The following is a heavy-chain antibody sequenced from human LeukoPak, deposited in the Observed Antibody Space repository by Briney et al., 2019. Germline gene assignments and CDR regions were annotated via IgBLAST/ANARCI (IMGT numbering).Heavy chain of an antibody. J-gene: IGHJ5*02. D-gene: IGHD3-3*01. CDR1: GFTFSSYG. CDR2: IRYDGSNK. V-gene: IGHV3-30*02. Sequence: PGGSLRLSCAASGFTFSSYGMHWVRQAPGKGLEWVAFIRYDGSNKYYADSVKGRFTISRDNSKNALYLQMNSLRAEDTAVYYCAKVGGDHKNTRDQWHYDFWSGPGDGGKIDPWGQGTLVTVSS. CDR3: AKVGGDHKNTRDQWHYDFWSGPGDGGKIDP.